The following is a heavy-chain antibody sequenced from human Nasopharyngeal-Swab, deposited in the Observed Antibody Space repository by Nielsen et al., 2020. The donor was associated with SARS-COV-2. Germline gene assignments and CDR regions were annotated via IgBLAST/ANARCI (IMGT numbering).Heavy chain of an antibody. J-gene: IGHJ5*02. Sequence: SAKVSCKASGGTFSSYAISWVRQAPGQGLEWMGGIIPIFGTANYAQKFQGRVTITADESTSTAYMELSSLRSEDTAVYYCARGESWVWQQLVPSDWFDPWGQGTLVTVSS. V-gene: IGHV1-69*13. CDR1: GGTFSSYA. D-gene: IGHD6-13*01. CDR3: ARGESWVWQQLVPSDWFDP. CDR2: IIPIFGTA.